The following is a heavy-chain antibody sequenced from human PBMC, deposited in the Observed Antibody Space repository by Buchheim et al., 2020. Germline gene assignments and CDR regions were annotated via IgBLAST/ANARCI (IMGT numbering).Heavy chain of an antibody. J-gene: IGHJ4*02. CDR3: VHNGFYYYDNNGYYIYDF. CDR2: IYWDDDK. CDR1: GFSLTTTGVG. D-gene: IGHD3-22*01. Sequence: QITLKESGPMLVKPTQTLTLTCSFSGFSLTTTGVGVGWIRQSPGKALEWLAVIYWDDDKKYTPSLKTSLAITKDTSRHQVVLTMTDMDPEETGTYHCVHNGFYYYDNNGYYIYDFWGQ. V-gene: IGHV2-5*02.